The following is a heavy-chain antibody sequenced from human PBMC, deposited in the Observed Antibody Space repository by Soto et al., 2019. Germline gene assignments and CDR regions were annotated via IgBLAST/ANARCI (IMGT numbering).Heavy chain of an antibody. CDR1: GYTFTSYG. CDR3: ARAYGECSSTSCSYSSSNAFDI. CDR2: ISAYNGNT. Sequence: QVQLVQSGAEVKKPGASVKVSCKASGYTFTSYGISWVRQAPGQGLEWMGWISAYNGNTNYAQKLQGRVTMTTDTSTSTAYMELRSLRSDDTAVYYCARAYGECSSTSCSYSSSNAFDIWGQGTMVTVSS. V-gene: IGHV1-18*01. J-gene: IGHJ3*02. D-gene: IGHD2-2*01.